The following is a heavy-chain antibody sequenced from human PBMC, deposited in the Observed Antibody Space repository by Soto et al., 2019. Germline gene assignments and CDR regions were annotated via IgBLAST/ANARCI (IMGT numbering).Heavy chain of an antibody. J-gene: IGHJ3*02. D-gene: IGHD2-2*01. CDR1: GFTFSSYA. CDR2: ISVGGGIT. CDR3: ARDPKYCSSATCYVVDALDI. V-gene: IGHV3-23*01. Sequence: GGSLRLSCVASGFTFSSYAMSWVRQAPGKGLEWVSTISVGGGITYYADSVKGRFTISRDNSKNTLYVQMNNLRAEDTAIYYCARDPKYCSSATCYVVDALDIWGQGTMVTVSS.